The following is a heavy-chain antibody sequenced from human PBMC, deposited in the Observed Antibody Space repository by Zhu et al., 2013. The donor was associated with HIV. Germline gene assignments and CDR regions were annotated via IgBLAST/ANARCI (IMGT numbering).Heavy chain of an antibody. Sequence: QVQLVQSGAEVMKPGTSVKVSCKASGYTFTSYDIHWVRQATGQGLEWMGWMNPKSGNTGYAQKFQGRVTMTTDKSTSTAYMELRSLRSDDTAVYYCARGGDIVVVVAGTRLNYYYGMDVVGPRDHGHRLL. CDR3: ARGGDIVVVVAGTRLNYYYGMDV. D-gene: IGHD2-15*01. V-gene: IGHV1-8*01. J-gene: IGHJ6*02. CDR1: GYTFTSYD. CDR2: MNPKSGNT.